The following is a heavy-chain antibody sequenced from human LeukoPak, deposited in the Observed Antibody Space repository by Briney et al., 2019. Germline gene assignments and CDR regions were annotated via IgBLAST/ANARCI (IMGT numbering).Heavy chain of an antibody. CDR2: IRTKANNYAT. CDR1: GFTFSGST. J-gene: IGHJ4*02. CDR3: SRHEALPGDY. Sequence: GGSLKLSCAASGFTFSGSTVHWVRQASGKGLDWVGHIRTKANNYATAYAASVKGRFTISRDDSKNTAYLQMNSLKIEDTAVYYCSRHEALPGDYWGQGTLVTVSS. D-gene: IGHD2-21*02. V-gene: IGHV3-73*01.